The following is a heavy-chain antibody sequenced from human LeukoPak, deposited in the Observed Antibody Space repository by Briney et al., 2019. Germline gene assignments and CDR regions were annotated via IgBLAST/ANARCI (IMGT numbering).Heavy chain of an antibody. Sequence: GESLKISCAASGFTFSSYAMSWVRQAPGKGLEWVSYISSSGSTIYYAESVKGRFTISRDNAKNSLYLQMNSLRVEDTAVYYCARNPRYYYGSGTSGAEGYWGQGTLVTVSS. J-gene: IGHJ4*02. CDR3: ARNPRYYYGSGTSGAEGY. CDR2: ISSSGSTI. V-gene: IGHV3-48*01. CDR1: GFTFSSYA. D-gene: IGHD3-10*01.